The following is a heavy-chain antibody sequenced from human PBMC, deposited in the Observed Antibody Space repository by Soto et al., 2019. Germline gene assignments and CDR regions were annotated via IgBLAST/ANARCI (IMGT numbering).Heavy chain of an antibody. V-gene: IGHV3-21*04. CDR1: GFTFSSYS. Sequence: GGSLRLSCAASGFTFSSYSRNWVRQAPGKGLEWVSSISSSSSYIYYADSVKGQVTISADKSIRTAYLQWSSLKASDTAMYYCAKGALNGLLTYFDYWGQGTLVTVSS. CDR2: ISSSSSYI. D-gene: IGHD1-26*01. CDR3: AKGALNGLLTYFDY. J-gene: IGHJ4*02.